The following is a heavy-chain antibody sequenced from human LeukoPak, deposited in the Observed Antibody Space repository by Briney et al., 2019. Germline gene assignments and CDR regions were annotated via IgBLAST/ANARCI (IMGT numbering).Heavy chain of an antibody. V-gene: IGHV3-30*18. CDR1: GFTFTFCG. J-gene: IGHJ4*02. CDR3: AEVESSYCRI. Sequence: GGSLRLSCQASGFTFTFCGFHWVRQAPGKGLEWVALVSYDGSKTFYADSVKGRVTISRDNSKNSMYLQMSSLRAEDTAIYYCAEVESSYCRIWGQGTLVTVSS. CDR2: VSYDGSKT. D-gene: IGHD3-10*01.